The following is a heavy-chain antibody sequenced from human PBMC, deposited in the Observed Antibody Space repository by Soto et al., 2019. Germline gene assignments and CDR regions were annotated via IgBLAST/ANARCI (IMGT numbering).Heavy chain of an antibody. D-gene: IGHD3-10*01. CDR1: GFTFGSYW. CDR3: AKDRRITMVRGVLRAFDS. J-gene: IGHJ4*01. Sequence: GGSLRLSCAASGFTFGSYWMSWVRQAPGKGLEWLATIKMDASEKKYVDSVKGRFTMSRDNAKNSLYLQMNSLRAEDTAVYYCAKDRRITMVRGVLRAFDSWGQGNLVTVSS. V-gene: IGHV3-7*03. CDR2: IKMDASEK.